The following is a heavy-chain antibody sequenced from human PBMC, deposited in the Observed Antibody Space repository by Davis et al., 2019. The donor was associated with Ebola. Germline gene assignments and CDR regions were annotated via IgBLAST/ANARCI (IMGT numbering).Heavy chain of an antibody. Sequence: ASVKVSCKASGYTFTSYAMHWVRQAPGQRLEWMGWINAGNGNTKYSQKFQGRVTITRDTSASTAYMELSSLRSEDTAVYYCARATGLYDSSGYYYEDFDYWGQGTLVTVSS. J-gene: IGHJ4*02. V-gene: IGHV1-3*01. CDR2: INAGNGNT. CDR1: GYTFTSYA. D-gene: IGHD3-22*01. CDR3: ARATGLYDSSGYYYEDFDY.